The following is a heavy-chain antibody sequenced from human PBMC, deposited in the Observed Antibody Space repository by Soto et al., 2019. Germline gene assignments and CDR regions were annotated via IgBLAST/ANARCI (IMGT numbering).Heavy chain of an antibody. Sequence: QLQLQESGPGLVRPSQTLSLTCTVSGGSMNIDHYHWTSIRQAPGKGLEWIGYLPYSGSIQSNPSLQSRLTMSVDTSKNLFSLDLSSVTAADTAVYFCVREYDGGDRDYYGLDVWGQGTTVTVSS. D-gene: IGHD2-21*02. J-gene: IGHJ6*02. V-gene: IGHV4-30-4*01. CDR3: VREYDGGDRDYYGLDV. CDR2: LPYSGSI. CDR1: GGSMNIDHYH.